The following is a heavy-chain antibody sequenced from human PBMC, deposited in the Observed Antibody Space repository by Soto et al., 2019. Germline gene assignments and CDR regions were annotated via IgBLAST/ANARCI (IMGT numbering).Heavy chain of an antibody. CDR1: GFTFSDYY. V-gene: IGHV3-11*06. CDR2: ISSSGNYA. D-gene: IGHD3-10*01. CDR3: ARSSGSYWWEFDY. J-gene: IGHJ4*02. Sequence: QVQLVESGGGLVKPAGSLRLSCAASGFTFSDYYMSWIRQAPGKGLEWISYISSSGNYADYSDSMKGRFSISRDNAKNSLYPLAHSLRAEDTAVYYCARSSGSYWWEFDYWGQGTLVTVSS.